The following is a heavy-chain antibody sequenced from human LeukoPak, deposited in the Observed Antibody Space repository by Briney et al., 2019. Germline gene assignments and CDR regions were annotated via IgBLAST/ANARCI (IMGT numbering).Heavy chain of an antibody. CDR2: IYYSGNT. D-gene: IGHD3-22*01. CDR1: GDSMTNYY. Sequence: SETLSLTCTVSGDSMTNYYWSWIRQPPGKGLEWLGYIYYSGNTNYNPSLKSRVTISIDTSKNQFSLKLTSVTAADTAMYYCARGLLYYDSSGNAYWGQGTLVTVSS. J-gene: IGHJ4*02. CDR3: ARGLLYYDSSGNAY. V-gene: IGHV4-59*12.